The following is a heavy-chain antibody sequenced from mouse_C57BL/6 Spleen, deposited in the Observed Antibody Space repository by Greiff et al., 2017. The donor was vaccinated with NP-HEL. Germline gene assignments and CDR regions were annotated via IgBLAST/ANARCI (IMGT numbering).Heavy chain of an antibody. CDR2: INPSTGGT. CDR3: ARGGYFDV. J-gene: IGHJ1*03. V-gene: IGHV1-42*01. Sequence: EVKLVESGPELVKPGASVKISCKASGYSFTGYYMNWVKQSPEKSLEWIGEINPSTGGTTSNQKFKAKATLTVDKSSSTAYMQLKSLTSEDSAVYYCARGGYFDVWGTGTTVTVSS. CDR1: GYSFTGYY.